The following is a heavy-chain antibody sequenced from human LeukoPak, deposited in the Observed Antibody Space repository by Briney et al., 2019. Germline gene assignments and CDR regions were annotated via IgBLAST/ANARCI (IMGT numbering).Heavy chain of an antibody. D-gene: IGHD1-26*01. V-gene: IGHV4-59*01. CDR3: ARDLGGIYFDY. Sequence: SETLSLTCTFSDASISGYYWSWIRQPPGKGLEWIGSIHFSGSTNYNPSLRSRVTISVDTSKNQLSLKLSSVTAADTAVYYCARDLGGIYFDYWGQGTLVTVSS. CDR2: IHFSGST. J-gene: IGHJ4*02. CDR1: DASISGYY.